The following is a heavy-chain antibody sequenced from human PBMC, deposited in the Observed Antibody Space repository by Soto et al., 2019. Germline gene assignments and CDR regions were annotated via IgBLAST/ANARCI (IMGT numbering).Heavy chain of an antibody. J-gene: IGHJ3*02. CDR1: GGSITTGGRY. Sequence: QVRLQEWGPGLVKPSQTLSLKCSVSGGSITTGGRYWSWIRQLPGKGQEWIGDIYYSGNTYYNPSLKSRVTISVEAATNQFSLNLSSVTAADTAVYYCAQALVFTGGDGFDIWGQGRLVTVSS. D-gene: IGHD1-1*01. CDR2: IYYSGNT. V-gene: IGHV4-31*02. CDR3: AQALVFTGGDGFDI.